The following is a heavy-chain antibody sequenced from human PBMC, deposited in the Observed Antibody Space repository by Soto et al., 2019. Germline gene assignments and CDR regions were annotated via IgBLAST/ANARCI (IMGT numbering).Heavy chain of an antibody. Sequence: QVQLVQSGAEAKKPGSSVKVSCKTSGGTFSSYAISWVRQAPGQGLEWMGGIVPLFRTTNYAQKFQGRVTITADTSTYTVYRELSGLRAGDTAVYYCARGGYSSTWSNRLARSGLDVWGQGATVTASS. J-gene: IGHJ6*02. CDR2: IVPLFRTT. V-gene: IGHV1-69*06. CDR3: ARGGYSSTWSNRLARSGLDV. CDR1: GGTFSSYA. D-gene: IGHD6-13*01.